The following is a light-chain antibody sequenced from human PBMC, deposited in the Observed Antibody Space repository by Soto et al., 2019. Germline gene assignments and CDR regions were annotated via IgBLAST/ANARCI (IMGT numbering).Light chain of an antibody. V-gene: IGKV3-20*01. CDR2: GAS. CDR3: QQYNNWPPST. Sequence: EIVLTQSPGTLSLSPGERATLSCRASQSVSSGHLAWYQQKPGQAPRLLIYGASSRATGIPDRFSGSGSGTDFALTINRLEPEDFAVYYCQQYNNWPPSTFGQGTKVDIK. CDR1: QSVSSGH. J-gene: IGKJ1*01.